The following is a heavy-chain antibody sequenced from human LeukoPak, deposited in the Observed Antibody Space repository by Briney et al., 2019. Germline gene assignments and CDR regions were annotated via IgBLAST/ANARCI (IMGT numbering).Heavy chain of an antibody. D-gene: IGHD1-26*01. CDR3: AKYPYSGSHFDY. CDR1: GFTFISYA. CDR2: IRFDGRNK. V-gene: IGHV3-30*02. Sequence: PGGSLRLSCAASGFTFISYAMHWVRQAPGKWLEWVAFIRFDGRNKFYADSVKGRFTISRDNSKNTLYLQMNSLSAEDTALYYCAKYPYSGSHFDYWGQGTLVTVSS. J-gene: IGHJ4*02.